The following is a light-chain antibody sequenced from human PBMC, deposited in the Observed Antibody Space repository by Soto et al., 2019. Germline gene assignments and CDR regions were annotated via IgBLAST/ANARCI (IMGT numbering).Light chain of an antibody. J-gene: IGLJ2*01. CDR3: SSYTSSSYVI. CDR1: SRDVGGYNF. V-gene: IGLV2-14*01. CDR2: EVS. Sequence: QSALTQPASVSGSPGQSITISCAGTSRDVGGYNFVSWYQQHPGKAPKLMISEVSNRPSGVSNRFSGSKSGNTASLTISGLRTEDEADYYCSSYTSSSYVIFGGGTKLTVL.